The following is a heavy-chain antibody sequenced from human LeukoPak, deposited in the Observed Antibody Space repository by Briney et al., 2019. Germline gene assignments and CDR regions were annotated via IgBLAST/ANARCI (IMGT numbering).Heavy chain of an antibody. V-gene: IGHV4-39*07. CDR3: ARGSTAIWDSSSSGSYYYYMDV. CDR2: IYNSGST. D-gene: IGHD6-6*01. J-gene: IGHJ6*03. CDR1: GGSISSSNYY. Sequence: SETLSLTCTVSGGSISSSNYYWGWIRQPPGKGLEWIGSIYNSGSTYYNPSLKSRVTISVDTSKNQFSLKLSSVTAADTAVYYCARGSTAIWDSSSSGSYYYYMDVWGKGTTVTVSS.